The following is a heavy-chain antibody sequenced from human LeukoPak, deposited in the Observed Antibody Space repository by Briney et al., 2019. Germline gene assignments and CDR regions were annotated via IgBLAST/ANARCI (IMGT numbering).Heavy chain of an antibody. V-gene: IGHV4-59*01. CDR1: GGSISIYY. CDR2: VYHSGST. D-gene: IGHD1-26*01. CDR3: ASGMSGTYQLFDY. Sequence: SETLSLTCTVSGGSISIYYWSWIRQPPGKGLEWIGYVYHSGSTNYNPSLKSRVTISVDTSKNQFSLKLSSVTAADTAVYYCASGMSGTYQLFDYWGQGTLATVSS. J-gene: IGHJ4*02.